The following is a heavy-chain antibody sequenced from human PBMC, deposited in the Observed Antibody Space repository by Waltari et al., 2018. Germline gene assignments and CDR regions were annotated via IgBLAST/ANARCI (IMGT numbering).Heavy chain of an antibody. D-gene: IGHD1-26*01. J-gene: IGHJ5*02. CDR1: GFIVSSNY. CDR2: IFRGGNT. V-gene: IGHV3-53*01. CDR3: ARTSSIVGGWFGP. Sequence: EVQLVESGGGLIQPGGSLRLSCAASGFIVSSNYMSWVRQAPGKGLEWVSVIFRGGNTYYADSVNGRVSISRDNSKNTLYLQMNSLRAEDTAVYYCARTSSIVGGWFGPWGQGTLVTVSS.